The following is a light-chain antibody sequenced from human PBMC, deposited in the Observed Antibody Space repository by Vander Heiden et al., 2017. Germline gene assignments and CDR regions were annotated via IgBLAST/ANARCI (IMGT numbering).Light chain of an antibody. V-gene: IGKV2-28*01. CDR3: MQALQTPYT. J-gene: IGKJ2*01. CDR1: QSLLHSNGYNY. CDR2: LGS. Sequence: DIVMTQCPLSLPVTPGEPASISCRSSQSLLHSNGYNYLDWYLQKPGQSPQLLIYLGSNRASGVPDRFSGSGSGTDFTLKISRVEAEDVGVYYCMQALQTPYTFGQGTKLEIK.